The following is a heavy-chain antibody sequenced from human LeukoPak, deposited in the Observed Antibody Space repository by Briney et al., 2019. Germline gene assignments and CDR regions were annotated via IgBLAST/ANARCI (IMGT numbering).Heavy chain of an antibody. D-gene: IGHD3-16*01. Sequence: GGSLRLSCAASGFTFSRYEMNWARQAPGKGLEWLSYISSRGTSIYYAESVKGRFTVSRDKAKNSLFLQMNSLRAEDTAVYYCARGGEYWFFDLWGRGTLVTVSS. CDR3: ARGGEYWFFDL. V-gene: IGHV3-48*03. CDR2: ISSRGTSI. J-gene: IGHJ2*01. CDR1: GFTFSRYE.